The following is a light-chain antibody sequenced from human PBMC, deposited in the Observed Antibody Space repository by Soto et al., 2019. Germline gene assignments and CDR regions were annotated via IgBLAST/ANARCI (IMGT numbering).Light chain of an antibody. CDR1: SSDVGSYNL. Sequence: QSVLTQPASVSGSPGQSITISCTGTSSDVGSYNLVSWYQQHPGKAPKLLIYEGSKRPSGVSSRSSGSKSGNTASLTISGLQAEDEADYYCCSYAGSSTHVVFGGGTNVTVL. V-gene: IGLV2-23*01. CDR2: EGS. J-gene: IGLJ2*01. CDR3: CSYAGSSTHVV.